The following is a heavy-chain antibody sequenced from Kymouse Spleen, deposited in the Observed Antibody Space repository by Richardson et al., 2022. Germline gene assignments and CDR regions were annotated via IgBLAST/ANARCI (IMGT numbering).Heavy chain of an antibody. J-gene: IGHJ6*02. CDR2: INSDGSST. V-gene: IGHV3-74*01. CDR3: ARDHDILTGYYYYYYYGMDV. D-gene: IGHD3-9*01. Sequence: EVQLVESGGGLVQPGGSLRLSCAASGFTFSSYWMHWVRQAPGKGLVWVSRINSDGSSTSYADSVKGRFTISRDNAKNTLYLQMNSLRAEDTAVYYCARDHDILTGYYYYYYYGMDVWGQGTTVTVSS. CDR1: GFTFSSYW.